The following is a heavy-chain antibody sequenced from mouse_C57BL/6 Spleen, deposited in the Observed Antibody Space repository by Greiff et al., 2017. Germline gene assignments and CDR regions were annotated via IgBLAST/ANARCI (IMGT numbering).Heavy chain of an antibody. Sequence: EVKLMESGGGLVKPGGSLKLSCAASGFTFSDYGMHWVRQAPEKGLEWVAYISSGSSTIYYADTVQGRFTISRDNATNTLFLQMTSLRSEDTAMYYCARPPSTMITTAGFAYWGQGTLVTVA. J-gene: IGHJ3*01. CDR3: ARPPSTMITTAGFAY. CDR2: ISSGSSTI. D-gene: IGHD2-4*01. CDR1: GFTFSDYG. V-gene: IGHV5-17*01.